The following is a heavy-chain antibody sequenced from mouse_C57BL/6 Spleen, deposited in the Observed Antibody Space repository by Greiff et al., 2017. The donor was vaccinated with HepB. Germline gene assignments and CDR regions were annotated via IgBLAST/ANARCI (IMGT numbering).Heavy chain of an antibody. J-gene: IGHJ4*01. Sequence: QVQLKESGPELVKPGASVKISCKASGYAFSSSWMNWVKQRPGKGLEWIGRIYPGDGDTNYNGKFKGKATLTADKSSSTAYMQLSSLTSEDSAVYFCARPRGAMDYWGQGTSVTVSS. V-gene: IGHV1-82*01. CDR3: ARPRGAMDY. CDR2: IYPGDGDT. CDR1: GYAFSSSW.